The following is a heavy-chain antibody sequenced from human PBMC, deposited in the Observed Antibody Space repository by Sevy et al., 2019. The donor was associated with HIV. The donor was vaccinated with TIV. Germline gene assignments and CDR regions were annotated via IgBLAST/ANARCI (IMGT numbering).Heavy chain of an antibody. D-gene: IGHD3-22*01. V-gene: IGHV4-34*01. CDR1: GGSFSDYS. CDR3: ARWRGTRITMIVVVVTGYFDY. Sequence: SETLSLTCAVYGGSFSDYSWSWIRQPPGKGLEWIGEINHSGSTNYNPSLKSRVTISVDTSKNQFSLKLSSVTAAETAVYYCARWRGTRITMIVVVVTGYFDYWGQGTLVTVSS. CDR2: INHSGST. J-gene: IGHJ4*02.